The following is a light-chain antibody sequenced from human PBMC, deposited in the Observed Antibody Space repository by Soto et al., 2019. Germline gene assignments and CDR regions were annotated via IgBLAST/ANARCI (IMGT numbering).Light chain of an antibody. CDR3: SSHGGINNVV. CDR1: SSDVGGYNY. J-gene: IGLJ3*02. Sequence: QSVLTQPPSASGSPGQSVTISCTGTSSDVGGYNYVSWYQQHPGKAPRLMVYEVTKRPSGVTARFSGSKSGNTASLTVSGLQAEDEADYYCSSHGGINNVVFGGGTQLTVL. V-gene: IGLV2-8*01. CDR2: EVT.